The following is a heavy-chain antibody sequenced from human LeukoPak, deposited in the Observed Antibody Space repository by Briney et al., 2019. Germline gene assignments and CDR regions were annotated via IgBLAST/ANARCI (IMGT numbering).Heavy chain of an antibody. V-gene: IGHV4-38-2*02. J-gene: IGHJ6*03. CDR3: ARTTEGYCSSASCFGFSCSYYMDV. Sequence: SETLSLTCTVSGYSLTSGYYWGWIRQPPGKGLEWIASIFHSGSAFYNPSLKSRVTISVDTSKNQFSLKLSSVIAADTAVYYCARTTEGYCSSASCFGFSCSYYMDVWGKGTTVTISS. D-gene: IGHD2-2*01. CDR2: IFHSGSA. CDR1: GYSLTSGYY.